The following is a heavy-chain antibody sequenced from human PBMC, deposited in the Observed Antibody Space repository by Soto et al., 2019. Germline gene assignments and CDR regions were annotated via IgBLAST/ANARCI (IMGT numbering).Heavy chain of an antibody. V-gene: IGHV4-59*01. CDR1: GGSISSYY. D-gene: IGHD1-1*01. Sequence: QVQLQESGPGLVKPSETLSLTCTVSGGSISSYYWSWIRQPPGKGLEWIGYIYYSGSTNYNPSLKSRVTISVDTSKNQFSLKLSSVTAADTAVYYCARVERTTYYYYGMDVWGQGTTVTVSS. J-gene: IGHJ6*02. CDR2: IYYSGST. CDR3: ARVERTTYYYYGMDV.